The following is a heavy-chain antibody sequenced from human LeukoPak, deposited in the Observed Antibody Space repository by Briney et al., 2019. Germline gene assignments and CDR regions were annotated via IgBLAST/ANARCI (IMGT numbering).Heavy chain of an antibody. D-gene: IGHD6-19*01. CDR2: IGSNGVNT. J-gene: IGHJ4*02. V-gene: IGHV3-23*01. CDR1: GFTFSTYA. CDR3: ASWPAGWYGEDS. Sequence: PGGSLRLSCTASGFTFSTYAMGWTRQAPGKGLEWVSGIGSNGVNTYYADSVKGRFTISRDTPKNTLYLQMNSLRVEDTAVYYCASWPAGWYGEDSWGQGTLVTVSS.